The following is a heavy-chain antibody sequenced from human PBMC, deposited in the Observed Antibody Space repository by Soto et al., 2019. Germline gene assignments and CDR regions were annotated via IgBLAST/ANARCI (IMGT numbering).Heavy chain of an antibody. CDR3: SRFCGLGGH. V-gene: IGHV1-18*04. D-gene: IGHD3-10*01. J-gene: IGHJ4*02. CDR2: INANNGDT. CDR1: GYTFTSYG. Sequence: QVPLVQSGPELKKPGASVKVSCKASGYTFTSYGISWVRQAPGQGLEWMGRINANNGDTDYRQKFQGRITMTADVSTDPVFMGLRILATYVSGVYLCSRFCGLGGHWGQGTQITVSS.